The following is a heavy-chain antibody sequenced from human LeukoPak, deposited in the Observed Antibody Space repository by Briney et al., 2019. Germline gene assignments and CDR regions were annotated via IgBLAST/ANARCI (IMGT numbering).Heavy chain of an antibody. Sequence: PGGSLRLSCVASGFTFSGHTMNWVRQAPGKGLEWISAITGSGSYTYYAEPLKGRFAISRDSVKNSLYLQMNRLRAEDTAVYYCARGIMVMAAASTGSVAFDLWGQGTAVTVSS. CDR2: ITGSGSYT. J-gene: IGHJ3*01. CDR1: GFTFSGHT. V-gene: IGHV3-21*01. D-gene: IGHD2-15*01. CDR3: ARGIMVMAAASTGSVAFDL.